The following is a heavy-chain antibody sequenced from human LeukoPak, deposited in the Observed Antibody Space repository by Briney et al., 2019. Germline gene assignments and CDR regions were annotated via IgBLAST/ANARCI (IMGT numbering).Heavy chain of an antibody. D-gene: IGHD2-15*01. V-gene: IGHV3-30*18. CDR3: AKDRGGGGVTGCSCSYPFDY. CDR2: ISYDGNNK. CDR1: GFTLSTPG. J-gene: IGHJ4*02. Sequence: GGSLRLSCAASGFTLSTPGMPWVRQAPGKGLEGVAVISYDGNNKYYAYSVKGRFTISRDNSKDALYLQVNSLKGEDMAVNDYAKDRGGGGVTGCSCSYPFDYWGQGTLVTVSS.